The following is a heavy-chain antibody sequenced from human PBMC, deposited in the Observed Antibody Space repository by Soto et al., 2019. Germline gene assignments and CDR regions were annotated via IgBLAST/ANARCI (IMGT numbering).Heavy chain of an antibody. V-gene: IGHV3-66*01. CDR3: ARMEVTAAYNSYHMAV. Sequence: GGSLRLSCAASGFTFSNYGFSWVRQAPGKGLEWASVIYSGGSTYYAASVKGRFTISSDNSKNTLYLQINSLRAEETAAYYCARMEVTAAYNSYHMAVWAKGTTDTVSS. D-gene: IGHD5-18*01. CDR1: GFTFSNYG. CDR2: IYSGGST. J-gene: IGHJ6*03.